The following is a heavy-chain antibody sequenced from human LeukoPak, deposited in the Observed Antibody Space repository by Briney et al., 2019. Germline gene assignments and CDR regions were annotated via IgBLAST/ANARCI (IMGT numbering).Heavy chain of an antibody. V-gene: IGHV7-4-1*02. CDR1: GYTFTSYA. CDR3: ARDSAVHCTNGVCYLIDY. J-gene: IGHJ4*02. CDR2: INTNTGNP. D-gene: IGHD2-8*01. Sequence: ASVKVSCKASGYTFTSYAMNWVRQAPGQGLEWMGWINTNTGNPTYAQGFTGRFVFSLDTSVSTAYLQISSLKAEDTAVYYCARDSAVHCTNGVCYLIDYWGQGTLVTVSS.